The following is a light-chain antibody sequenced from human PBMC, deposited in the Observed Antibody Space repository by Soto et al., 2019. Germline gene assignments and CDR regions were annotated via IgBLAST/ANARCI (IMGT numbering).Light chain of an antibody. Sequence: IERSYRRSSFYASIGDRVTITCRASQSISSYLNWYQQKPGKAPKLLIYAASGLQSGVPSRFSGSGSGQAFTLSSRSLPAEEFATYYFLQSHSPRTCGQGTQVDIK. CDR2: AAS. CDR1: QSISSY. J-gene: IGKJ1*01. CDR3: LQSHSPRT. V-gene: IGKV1-39*01.